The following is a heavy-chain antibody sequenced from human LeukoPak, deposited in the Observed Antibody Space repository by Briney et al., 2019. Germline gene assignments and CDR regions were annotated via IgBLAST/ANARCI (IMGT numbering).Heavy chain of an antibody. CDR2: INGDGNST. D-gene: IGHD2-2*01. CDR3: TRTEYCSPTSCKYASF. J-gene: IGHJ3*01. V-gene: IGHV3-74*01. CDR1: GFTFSSNW. Sequence: GGSLRLSRAASGFTFSSNWMHWVRQAPGKGLVWVSQINGDGNSTNYADSVKGRFTISRDNAKNTLYLQMNSLRAEDTAVYYCTRTEYCSPTSCKYASFWGQGTMVTVSS.